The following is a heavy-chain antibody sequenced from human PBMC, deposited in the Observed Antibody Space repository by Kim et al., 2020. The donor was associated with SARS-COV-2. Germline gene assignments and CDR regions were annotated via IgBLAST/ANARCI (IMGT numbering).Heavy chain of an antibody. CDR3: AKDALRYCSGGSCYLGFDY. J-gene: IGHJ4*02. D-gene: IGHD2-15*01. CDR2: IWYDGSNK. V-gene: IGHV3-33*06. Sequence: GGSLRLSCAASGFTFSSYAMHWVRQAPGKGLEWVAVIWYDGSNKYYADSVKGRFTISRDNSKNTLYLQMNSLRAEDTAVYYCAKDALRYCSGGSCYLGFDYWCQGTLVTVSS. CDR1: GFTFSSYA.